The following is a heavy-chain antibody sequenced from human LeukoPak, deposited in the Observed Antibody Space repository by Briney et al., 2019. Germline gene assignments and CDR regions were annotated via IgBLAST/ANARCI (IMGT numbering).Heavy chain of an antibody. D-gene: IGHD5-24*01. CDR2: ISYDGSNK. CDR3: ARDPDGYTNFDY. J-gene: IGHJ4*02. Sequence: PGGSLRLSCAASGFTFSSYAMHWVRQAPGKGLEWVAVISYDGSNKYYADSVEGRFTISRDNSKNTLYLQMNSLRAEDTAVYYCARDPDGYTNFDYWGQGTLVTVSS. V-gene: IGHV3-30-3*01. CDR1: GFTFSSYA.